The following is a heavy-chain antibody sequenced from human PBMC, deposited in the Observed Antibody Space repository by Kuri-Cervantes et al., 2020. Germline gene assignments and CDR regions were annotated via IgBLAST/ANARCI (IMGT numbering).Heavy chain of an antibody. J-gene: IGHJ6*02. D-gene: IGHD1-26*01. Sequence: SVKVSCKASGFTFTSSAVQWARQARGQRLEWIGWIVVGSGNTNYAQKFQERVTITRDMSTSTAYMELSSLRSEDTAVYYCAADPPPAIVGATTIYYYYGMDVWGQGTTVTVSS. V-gene: IGHV1-58*01. CDR1: GFTFTSSA. CDR2: IVVGSGNT. CDR3: AADPPPAIVGATTIYYYYGMDV.